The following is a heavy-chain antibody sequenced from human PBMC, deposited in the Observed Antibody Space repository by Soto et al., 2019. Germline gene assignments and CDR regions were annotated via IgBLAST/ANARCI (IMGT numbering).Heavy chain of an antibody. D-gene: IGHD3-3*01. CDR3: AREPYDFWSGYLFHNWFDP. Sequence: GASVKVSCKASGYTFTSYYMHWVRQAPGQGLEWMGIINPSGGSTSYAQKFRGRVTMTRDTSTSTVFMELSSLRSEDTAVFYCAREPYDFWSGYLFHNWFDPWGQGTLVTVSS. CDR1: GYTFTSYY. V-gene: IGHV1-46*03. CDR2: INPSGGST. J-gene: IGHJ5*02.